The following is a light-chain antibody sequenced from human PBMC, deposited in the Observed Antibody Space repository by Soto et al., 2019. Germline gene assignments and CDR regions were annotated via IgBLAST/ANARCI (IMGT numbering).Light chain of an antibody. CDR3: QQYNSDSPT. J-gene: IGKJ2*01. Sequence: DIQMTQSPSTLSPSVGDRVTITCRASQSVDTYLAWYHQKPGKAPKLLIYDASSLENGVPSRFSGSGSGTEFTLTISSLQPDDYATYYCQQYNSDSPTFCQGTKLEIK. V-gene: IGKV1-5*01. CDR2: DAS. CDR1: QSVDTY.